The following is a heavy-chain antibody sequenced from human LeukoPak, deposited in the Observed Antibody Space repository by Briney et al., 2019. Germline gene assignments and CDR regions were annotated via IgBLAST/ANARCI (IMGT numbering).Heavy chain of an antibody. CDR1: GYTFTGYD. J-gene: IGHJ2*01. CDR2: INPNIVGT. Sequence: ASVTVSSTASGYTFTGYDMHWVRQAPGQGLEWMGWINPNIVGTNSAQQFQGRVTITRDTSTRTAYMVLSSLRSEDTAVYYSTRVLQDVVILGGTPDWHFDLWGRGTLVTVSS. D-gene: IGHD2-8*01. V-gene: IGHV1-2*02. CDR3: TRVLQDVVILGGTPDWHFDL.